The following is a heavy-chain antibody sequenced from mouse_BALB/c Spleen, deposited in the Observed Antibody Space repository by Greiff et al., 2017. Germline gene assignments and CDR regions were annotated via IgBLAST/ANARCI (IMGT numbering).Heavy chain of an antibody. CDR1: GFTFSSYG. V-gene: IGHV5-6-3*01. CDR2: INSNGGST. Sequence: EVNLVESGGGLVQPGGSLKLSCAASGFTFSSYGMSWVRQTPDKRLELVATINSNGGSTYYPDSVKGRFTISRDNAKNTLYLQMSSLKSEDTAMYYCARGESSLLRYFDYWGQGTTLTVSS. CDR3: ARGESSLLRYFDY. D-gene: IGHD1-2*01. J-gene: IGHJ2*01.